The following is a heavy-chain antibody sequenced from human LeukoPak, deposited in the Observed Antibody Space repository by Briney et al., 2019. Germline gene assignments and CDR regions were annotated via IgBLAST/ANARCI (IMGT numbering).Heavy chain of an antibody. J-gene: IGHJ3*02. CDR1: GFTFSSYG. Sequence: PGRSLRLSCAASGFTFSSYGMHWVRQAPGKGLEWVAVTWYDGRNSYYAESVKGRFTISRDNSKNTLSLQMTSLEAEHTAVYYCAKGTMGATTSDAFDIWGQGPMVTVSS. CDR3: AKGTMGATTSDAFDI. CDR2: TWYDGRNS. V-gene: IGHV3-33*03. D-gene: IGHD1-26*01.